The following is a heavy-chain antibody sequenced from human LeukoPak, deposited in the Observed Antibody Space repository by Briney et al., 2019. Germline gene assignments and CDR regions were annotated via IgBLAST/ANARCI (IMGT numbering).Heavy chain of an antibody. D-gene: IGHD5-18*01. CDR3: ARHGGPDTAMVTGGYLDY. CDR2: IYPGDSDT. J-gene: IGHJ4*02. Sequence: GESLKISCKGSGYSFTSYWIGWVRQMPGKGLEWMGIIYPGDSDTRYSPSFQGQVTISADKSISTAYLRWSSLKASDTAMYYCARHGGPDTAMVTGGYLDYWGQGTLVTVSS. CDR1: GYSFTSYW. V-gene: IGHV5-51*01.